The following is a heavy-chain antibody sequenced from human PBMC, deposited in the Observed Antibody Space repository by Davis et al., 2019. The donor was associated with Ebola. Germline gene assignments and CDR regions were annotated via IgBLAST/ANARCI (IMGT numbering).Heavy chain of an antibody. CDR3: AATFGGVIVQVFFDY. CDR1: GGTFSSYA. Sequence: SVKVSCKASGGTFSSYAISWVRQAPGQGLEWMGGIIPIFGTTNYAQKFQGRVTITADESTSTAYMELSSLRSEDTAVYYCAATFGGVIVQVFFDYWGQGTLVTVSS. J-gene: IGHJ4*02. CDR2: IIPIFGTT. V-gene: IGHV1-69*13. D-gene: IGHD3-16*02.